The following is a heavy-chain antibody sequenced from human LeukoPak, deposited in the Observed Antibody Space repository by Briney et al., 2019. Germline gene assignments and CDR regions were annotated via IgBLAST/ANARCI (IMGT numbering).Heavy chain of an antibody. J-gene: IGHJ6*03. CDR1: GGSISSYY. CDR2: IYYSGST. CDR3: ARALDTAMLSQHYHYMDV. D-gene: IGHD5-18*01. Sequence: SETLSLTCTVSGGSISSYYWSWIRQPPGKGLEWIGYIYYSGSTNYNPSLKSRVTISVDTSKNQFSLKLSSVTAADTAVYYCARALDTAMLSQHYHYMDVWGKGTTVTVSS. V-gene: IGHV4-59*01.